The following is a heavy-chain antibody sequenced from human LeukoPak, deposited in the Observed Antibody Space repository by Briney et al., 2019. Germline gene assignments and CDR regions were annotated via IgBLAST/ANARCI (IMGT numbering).Heavy chain of an antibody. CDR1: GGSISSGGYY. CDR3: ARTPYYDFWSGYSYYFDY. Sequence: SETLSLTCTVSGGSISSGGYYWSWIRQHPGKGLEWIGYIYYSGSTNYNPSLKSRVAISVDTSKNQFSLKLSSVTAADTAVYYCARTPYYDFWSGYSYYFDYWGQGTLVTVSS. D-gene: IGHD3-3*01. CDR2: IYYSGST. J-gene: IGHJ4*02. V-gene: IGHV4-61*08.